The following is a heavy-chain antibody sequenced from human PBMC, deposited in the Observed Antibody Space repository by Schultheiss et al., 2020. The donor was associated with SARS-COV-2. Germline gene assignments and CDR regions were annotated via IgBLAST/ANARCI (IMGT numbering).Heavy chain of an antibody. V-gene: IGHV3-23*03. CDR3: ARDPTLIPAY. CDR2: TYSDGGT. J-gene: IGHJ4*02. CDR1: GFTFSSYA. Sequence: GESLKISCAASGFTFSSYAMSWVRQAPGKGLEWVSVTYSDGGTYYADSVKGRFTISRDNSKNTLYLQMNSLRAEDTAVYYCARDPTLIPAYWGQGALVTVSS.